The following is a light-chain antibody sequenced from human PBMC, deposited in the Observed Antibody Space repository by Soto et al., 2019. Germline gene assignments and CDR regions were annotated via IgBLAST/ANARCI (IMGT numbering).Light chain of an antibody. J-gene: IGKJ4*01. CDR1: QSLLDSNGYNY. CDR2: LGS. CDR3: MQGLKTPLT. V-gene: IGKV2-28*01. Sequence: DIVMTQSPLSLPVTPGEPASISCRSSQSLLDSNGYNYLDWYLQKPGQSPQLLIYLGSNRASGVPDRFSGSGSDTEFTLKISRMEAEDVGIYYCMQGLKTPLTFGGGTKVEIK.